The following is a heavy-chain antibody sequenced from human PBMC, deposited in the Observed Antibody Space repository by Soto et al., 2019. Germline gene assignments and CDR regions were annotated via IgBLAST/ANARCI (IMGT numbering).Heavy chain of an antibody. CDR1: GESFSGHI. Sequence: LSLTCAVYGESFSGHIWTWIRQAPGKGLEWVAVISYDGSNKYYADSVKGRFTISRDNSKNTLYLQMNSLRAEDTAVYYCAKDCIAAAGRVYYYYGMDVWGQGTTVTVSS. CDR3: AKDCIAAAGRVYYYYGMDV. J-gene: IGHJ6*02. V-gene: IGHV3-30*18. CDR2: ISYDGSNK. D-gene: IGHD6-13*01.